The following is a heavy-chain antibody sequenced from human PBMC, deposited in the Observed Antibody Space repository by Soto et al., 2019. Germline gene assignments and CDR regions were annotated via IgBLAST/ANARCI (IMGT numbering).Heavy chain of an antibody. Sequence: QLQLQESGPGLVKPSETLSLTCTVSGGSISSSSYYCGWIRQPPGKGLEWIGSIYYSGSTYYNPSLNGRVTMAVDTSKNQFSLKLSSVTAADTAVYYCARHGGVLQYSSSGGRWFDPWGQGTLVTVSS. CDR2: IYYSGST. CDR3: ARHGGVLQYSSSGGRWFDP. D-gene: IGHD6-6*01. J-gene: IGHJ5*02. CDR1: GGSISSSSYY. V-gene: IGHV4-39*01.